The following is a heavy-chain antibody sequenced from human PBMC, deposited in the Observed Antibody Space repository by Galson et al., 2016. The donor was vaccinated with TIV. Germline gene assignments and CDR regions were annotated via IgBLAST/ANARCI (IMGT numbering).Heavy chain of an antibody. J-gene: IGHJ3*02. D-gene: IGHD6-13*01. CDR3: AAGSWSRGGFDI. CDR2: ISSRGTYT. Sequence: SLRLSCAASGFTFNTYKMNWVRQAPGKGLEWISSISSRGTYTHYADSVKGRVTISRDNANNSLYLQMNSLRAEDTAVYYCAAGSWSRGGFDIWGQGTMVTVSS. V-gene: IGHV3-21*06. CDR1: GFTFNTYK.